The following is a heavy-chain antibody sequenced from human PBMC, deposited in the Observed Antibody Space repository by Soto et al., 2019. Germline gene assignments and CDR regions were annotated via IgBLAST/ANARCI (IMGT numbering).Heavy chain of an antibody. CDR2: INYDGYS. Sequence: QVQLQESGPGLVKPSETLSLTCTVSGGSITNYSCSWFRQPPGKGLEWIGYINYDGYSAYNLSLKSRVTPSMAASKTQFSLMLESVTDTDTAVYYCARHGFGPLHGLVDVLGLGTTVIVSS. CDR3: ARHGFGPLHGLVDV. V-gene: IGHV4-59*08. J-gene: IGHJ6*02. D-gene: IGHD3-10*01. CDR1: GGSITNYS.